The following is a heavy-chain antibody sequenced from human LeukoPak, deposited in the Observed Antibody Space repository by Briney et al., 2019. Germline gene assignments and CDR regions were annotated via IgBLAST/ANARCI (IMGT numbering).Heavy chain of an antibody. D-gene: IGHD1-14*01. CDR2: IIPIFGTA. CDR1: GGTFSSYA. J-gene: IGHJ6*02. Sequence: SVKVSCKASGGTFSSYAISWVRQAPGQGLEWMGGIIPIFGTANYAQKFQGRVTITADESTSTAYMELSSLRSEDTAVYYCANRRKDYYGMDVWGQGTTVTVSS. V-gene: IGHV1-69*01. CDR3: ANRRKDYYGMDV.